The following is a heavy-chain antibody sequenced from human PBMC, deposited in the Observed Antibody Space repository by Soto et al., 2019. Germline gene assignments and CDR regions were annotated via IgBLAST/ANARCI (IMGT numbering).Heavy chain of an antibody. V-gene: IGHV4-4*03. J-gene: IGHJ4*02. D-gene: IGHD3-10*01. Sequence: QVQLQESGPGLVKPPGTLSLTCAVSGDSISSSSWWSWVRLPPGKGLEWIGEIYHSGTTNYNPSLKGRVTISVYKYKNQFSLTLSSLTAADTAVYYCTRRGDGSGSLDYWGQGTLVTVSS. CDR3: TRRGDGSGSLDY. CDR2: IYHSGTT. CDR1: GDSISSSSW.